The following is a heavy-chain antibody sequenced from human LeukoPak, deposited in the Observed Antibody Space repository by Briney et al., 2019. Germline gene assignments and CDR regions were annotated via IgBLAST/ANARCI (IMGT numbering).Heavy chain of an antibody. CDR3: ARVKIYNWNVAYFDY. Sequence: GASVKVSCKASGGTFSSYAISWVRQAPGQGLEWMGGIIPIFGTANYAQKFQGRVTITADESTSTAYTELSSLRSEDTAVYYCARVKIYNWNVAYFDYWGQGTLVTVSS. CDR2: IIPIFGTA. V-gene: IGHV1-69*01. J-gene: IGHJ4*02. CDR1: GGTFSSYA. D-gene: IGHD1-20*01.